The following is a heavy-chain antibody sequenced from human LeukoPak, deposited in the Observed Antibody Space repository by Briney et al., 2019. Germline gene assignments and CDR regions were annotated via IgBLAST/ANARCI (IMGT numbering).Heavy chain of an antibody. CDR3: ARDLYSSSWQTKNAFDI. D-gene: IGHD6-13*01. V-gene: IGHV1-18*01. J-gene: IGHJ3*02. Sequence: ASVKVSCKASGYTFTSYGISWVRQAPGQGLEWMGWISAYNGNTNYAQKLQGRVTMATDTSTSTAYMELRSLRSDDTAVYYCARDLYSSSWQTKNAFDIWGQGTMVTVSS. CDR1: GYTFTSYG. CDR2: ISAYNGNT.